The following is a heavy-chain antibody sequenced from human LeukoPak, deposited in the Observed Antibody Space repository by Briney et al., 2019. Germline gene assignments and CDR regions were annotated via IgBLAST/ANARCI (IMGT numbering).Heavy chain of an antibody. CDR2: MNPNSGNT. Sequence: ASVKVSCKASGYTFTSYDINWVRQATGQGLEWMGWMNPNSGNTGYAQKFQGRVTMTRNTSISTAYMELSSLRSEDTAVYYCARGGPGPFLTTGTSLTVYYMDVWGKGTTVTISS. CDR3: ARGGPGPFLTTGTSLTVYYMDV. D-gene: IGHD1-1*01. CDR1: GYTFTSYD. V-gene: IGHV1-8*01. J-gene: IGHJ6*03.